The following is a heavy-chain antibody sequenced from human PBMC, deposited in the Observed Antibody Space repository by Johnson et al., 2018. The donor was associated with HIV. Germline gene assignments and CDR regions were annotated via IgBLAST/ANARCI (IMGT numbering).Heavy chain of an antibody. D-gene: IGHD6-19*01. V-gene: IGHV3-11*01. CDR1: GFTFSDYY. Sequence: QEKLVESGGGLVKPGGSLRLSCAASGFTFSDYYMDWIRQTPGKGLEWISYISSRGIPIYYADSVKGRFTISRDDSKNSLYLQMNSLKTEDTAVYYCAKAYSSGWWALDIWGLGAMVTVSS. J-gene: IGHJ3*02. CDR3: AKAYSSGWWALDI. CDR2: ISSRGIPI.